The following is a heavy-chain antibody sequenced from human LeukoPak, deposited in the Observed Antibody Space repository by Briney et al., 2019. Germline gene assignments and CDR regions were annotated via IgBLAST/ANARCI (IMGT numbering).Heavy chain of an antibody. CDR3: ARGTAGYHRSYFDY. J-gene: IGHJ4*02. CDR1: GFTFGSPW. D-gene: IGHD3-16*02. CDR2: INSYGSAT. V-gene: IGHV3-74*01. Sequence: GWSLRLSCAASGFTFGSPWMHWLRQAPGKGLVWVSRINSYGSATAYADSVEGRFTISRDNAENTLYLQMNSLRAEDTAVYYCARGTAGYHRSYFDYWGQGTLVSVSS.